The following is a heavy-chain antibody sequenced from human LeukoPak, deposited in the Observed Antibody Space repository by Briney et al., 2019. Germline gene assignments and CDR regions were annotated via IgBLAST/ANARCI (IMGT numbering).Heavy chain of an antibody. CDR1: GYSISSGYY. Sequence: SETLSLTCAVSGYSISSGYYWGWIRQPPGKGLEWIGSIYHSGSTYYNPSLKSRVTMSVDTSKNQFSLKLSSVTAADTAVYYCARDTGSYHGFDYWGQGTLVTVSS. CDR3: ARDTGSYHGFDY. J-gene: IGHJ4*02. CDR2: IYHSGST. D-gene: IGHD1-26*01. V-gene: IGHV4-38-2*02.